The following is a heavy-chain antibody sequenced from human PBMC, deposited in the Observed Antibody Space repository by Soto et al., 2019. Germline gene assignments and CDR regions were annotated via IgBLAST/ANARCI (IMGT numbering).Heavy chain of an antibody. J-gene: IGHJ5*02. CDR1: GYTFTSYD. D-gene: IGHD3-10*01. Sequence: ASVKVSCKASGYTFTSYDINWVRQATGQGLEWMGWMNPNSGNTGYAQKFQGRVTMTRNTSISTAYMELSSLRSEDTAVYYCARGEFLWLGDPAWLXPWGQGTLVTVSS. CDR2: MNPNSGNT. V-gene: IGHV1-8*01. CDR3: ARGEFLWLGDPAWLXP.